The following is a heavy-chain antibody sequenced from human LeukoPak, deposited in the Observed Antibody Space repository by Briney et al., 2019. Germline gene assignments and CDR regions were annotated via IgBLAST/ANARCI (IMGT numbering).Heavy chain of an antibody. CDR2: INPNSGGT. CDR1: GYTFTGYY. V-gene: IGHV1-2*02. Sequence: ASVKVSCKASGYTFTGYYMHWVRQAPGQGLEWMGWINPNSGGTNYAQKFQGRVTMTRDTSISTAYLQWSSLKASDTAMYYCARHRSPGWLQPLDYWGQGTLVTVSS. CDR3: ARHRSPGWLQPLDY. D-gene: IGHD5-24*01. J-gene: IGHJ4*02.